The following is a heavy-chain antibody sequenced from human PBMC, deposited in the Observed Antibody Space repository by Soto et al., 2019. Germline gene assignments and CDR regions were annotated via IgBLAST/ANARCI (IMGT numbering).Heavy chain of an antibody. D-gene: IGHD3-3*01. V-gene: IGHV3-7*05. CDR1: GFTFSSYW. Sequence: EVQLVESGGGLVQPGGSLRLSCAASGFTFSSYWMSWVRQAPGKGLEWVANIKQDGTEKYYVDSVKGRFTISRDNPRNSLYLQMNSLRAEDTAVYYCARLDGRFVEWLLDYRYDGMDVWGQGTTVTVSS. CDR3: ARLDGRFVEWLLDYRYDGMDV. CDR2: IKQDGTEK. J-gene: IGHJ6*02.